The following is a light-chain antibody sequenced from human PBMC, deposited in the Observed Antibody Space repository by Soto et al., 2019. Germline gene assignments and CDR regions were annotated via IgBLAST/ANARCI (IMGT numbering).Light chain of an antibody. Sequence: QSAMTQPASVSGSPGQSITISCTGTSSDVGGYNYVSWYQQHPGKAPKLMIYEVSNRPSGVSNRFSGSKSGNTASLTISGLQAEVEPDYYCNSYTSSRTRVFGGGTKVTVL. CDR2: EVS. CDR1: SSDVGGYNY. V-gene: IGLV2-14*01. CDR3: NSYTSSRTRV. J-gene: IGLJ2*01.